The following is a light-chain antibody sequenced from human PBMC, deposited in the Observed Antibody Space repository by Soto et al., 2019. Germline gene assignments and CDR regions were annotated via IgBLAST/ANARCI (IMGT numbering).Light chain of an antibody. CDR1: QSVSNSY. J-gene: IGKJ4*01. CDR3: QQYSNWPLT. V-gene: IGKV3-15*01. Sequence: EIVLTQSPCTLSLSPGERATLSCRASQSVSNSYLAWYQQKPGQAPRLLIFGASTRAAGIPARFSGSGSGTEFTLTISSLQSEDFAVYYCQQYSNWPLTFGGGTKVDIK. CDR2: GAS.